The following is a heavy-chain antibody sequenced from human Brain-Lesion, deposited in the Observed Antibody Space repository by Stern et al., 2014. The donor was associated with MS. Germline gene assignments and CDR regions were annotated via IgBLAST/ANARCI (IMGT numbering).Heavy chain of an antibody. CDR1: GGSISSGSDY. V-gene: IGHV4-61*02. D-gene: IGHD5-18*01. Sequence: QVQLGQSGPGLVKPSQTLSLTCTVSGGSISSGSDYWSWIRQPVGKGLEWIGRIHPSGSAFYNPSLKSRVPISTDTSMNQFSLELNSATAADTAIYYCASGYRIFDYWGQGILVTVSS. CDR3: ASGYRIFDY. J-gene: IGHJ4*02. CDR2: IHPSGSA.